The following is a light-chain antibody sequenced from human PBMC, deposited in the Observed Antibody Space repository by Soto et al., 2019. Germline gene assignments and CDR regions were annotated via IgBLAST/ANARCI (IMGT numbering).Light chain of an antibody. Sequence: EIVMTQSPATLSVSPGERAILSCRASQTVGSSLAWYQQKPGQAPRLLIYGASTRATGIPARFSGSGSGTEFTLTISSLQSEDFAVYYCQQYHDWPPWTFGQGTKVEIK. V-gene: IGKV3-15*01. CDR2: GAS. CDR3: QQYHDWPPWT. CDR1: QTVGSS. J-gene: IGKJ1*01.